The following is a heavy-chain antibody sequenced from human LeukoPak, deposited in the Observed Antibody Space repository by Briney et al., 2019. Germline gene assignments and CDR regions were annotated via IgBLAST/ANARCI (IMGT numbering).Heavy chain of an antibody. J-gene: IGHJ4*02. CDR3: ARDSYCGGGRYSYYFDY. Sequence: GGSLRLSCAAPGFTFSSYAMHWVRQAPGKGLEWVAVISYDGSNKYYADSVKGRFTISRDNSKNTLYLQMNSLRAEDTAVYYCARDSYCGGGRYSYYFDYWGQGTLVTVSS. CDR2: ISYDGSNK. CDR1: GFTFSSYA. D-gene: IGHD2-21*02. V-gene: IGHV3-30-3*01.